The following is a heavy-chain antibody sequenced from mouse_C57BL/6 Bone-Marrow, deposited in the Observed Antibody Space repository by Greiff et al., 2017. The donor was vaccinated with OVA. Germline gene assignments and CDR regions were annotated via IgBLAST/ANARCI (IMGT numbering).Heavy chain of an antibody. D-gene: IGHD2-3*01. CDR3: TKGGLLLRAWFAY. J-gene: IGHJ3*01. Sequence: EVQLQQSGAELVRPGASVKLSCTASGFNIKDDYMHWVKQRPEQGLEWIGWIDPENGDTEYASKFQGKATITADTSSNTAYLQLSSLTSEDTAVYYCTKGGLLLRAWFAYWGQGTLVTVSA. V-gene: IGHV14-4*01. CDR2: IDPENGDT. CDR1: GFNIKDDY.